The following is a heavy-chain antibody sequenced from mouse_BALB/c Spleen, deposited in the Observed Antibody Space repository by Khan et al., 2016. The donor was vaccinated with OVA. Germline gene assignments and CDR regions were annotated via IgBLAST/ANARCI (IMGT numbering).Heavy chain of an antibody. Sequence: VQLQQSGPEVVKPGASVKMSCRASGYTFTDYSLDWVKQSHGKSLEWIGYIFPNTGDTVYNQKFKTKATLTVNISSSTAHMELRSLTSEDSAVYYCGRSGYGSFAYWGQGILVTVSA. D-gene: IGHD1-2*01. CDR2: IFPNTGDT. CDR3: GRSGYGSFAY. J-gene: IGHJ3*01. CDR1: GYTFTDYS. V-gene: IGHV1S29*02.